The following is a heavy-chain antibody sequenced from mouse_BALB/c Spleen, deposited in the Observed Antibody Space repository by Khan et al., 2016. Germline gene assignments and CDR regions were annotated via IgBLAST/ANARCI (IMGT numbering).Heavy chain of an antibody. CDR3: TSRFFY. Sequence: QVQLQQSGAELAKPGASVKMSCKASGYTFTSYWMHWVKQRPGQGLEWIGYINPSTGYTEYNQKFKDKATLTADKSSSTAYMQLSSLTSEVSAVYYCTSRFFYWGQGTTLTGTS. CDR1: GYTFTSYW. J-gene: IGHJ2*01. CDR2: INPSTGYT. V-gene: IGHV1-7*01.